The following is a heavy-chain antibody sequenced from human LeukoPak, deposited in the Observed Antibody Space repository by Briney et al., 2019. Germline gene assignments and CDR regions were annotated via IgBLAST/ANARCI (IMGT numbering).Heavy chain of an antibody. V-gene: IGHV3-30*02. J-gene: IGHJ4*02. CDR1: RFSFSSYG. CDR3: ACRRGRYYDSSGYYKTPGFDY. D-gene: IGHD3-22*01. CDR2: LQYDRTNV. Sequence: PGGSLRLSCAASRFSFSSYGMHWVRQAPGKGLEWVAYLQYDRTNVQYADSVRGRFTISRDNSKNILYLQMNSLRAEDTAVYYCACRRGRYYDSSGYYKTPGFDYWGQGTLVTVSS.